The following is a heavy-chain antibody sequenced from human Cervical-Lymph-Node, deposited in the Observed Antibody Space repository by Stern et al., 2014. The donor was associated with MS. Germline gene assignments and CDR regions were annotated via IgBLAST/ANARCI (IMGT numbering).Heavy chain of an antibody. CDR1: GFTFSYHA. Sequence: VQLVESGGGVVQPGRSLRLSCAASGFTFSYHAMHWVRQAPGKGLEWVAVISYDGSDKNDADAGKGRFPISRDNSRNTLYLQMNSLRVDDTAVYYCARGGAVATSDYYFDYWGQGILVTVSS. CDR3: ARGGAVATSDYYFDY. J-gene: IGHJ4*02. V-gene: IGHV3-30*01. D-gene: IGHD5-12*01. CDR2: ISYDGSDK.